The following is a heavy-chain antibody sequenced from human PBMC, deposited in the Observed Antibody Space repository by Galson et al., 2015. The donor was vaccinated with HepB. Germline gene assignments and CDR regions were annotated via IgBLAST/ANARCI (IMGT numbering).Heavy chain of an antibody. D-gene: IGHD3-22*01. J-gene: IGHJ4*02. Sequence: SLRLSCAASGFTFSVYEMNWVRQAPGKGLEWVSYISSSGNTIYFADSVKGRFTISRDNAKNSLFLQMNSLRAEDTAIYYCARASGYDSSGFNFWGQGTLVTVSS. CDR1: GFTFSVYE. CDR2: ISSSGNTI. CDR3: ARASGYDSSGFNF. V-gene: IGHV3-48*03.